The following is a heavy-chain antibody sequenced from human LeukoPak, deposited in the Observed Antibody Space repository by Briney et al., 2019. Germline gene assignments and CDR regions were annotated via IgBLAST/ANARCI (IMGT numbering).Heavy chain of an antibody. CDR1: GYTFTSYA. CDR2: INAGNGNT. J-gene: IGHJ4*02. CDR3: ARGPLRAAAGTHDY. Sequence: ASVKVSCKASGYTFTSYAMHWVRRAPGQRLEWMGWINAGNGNTKYSQKFQGRVTITRDTSASTAYMELSSLRSEDTAVYYCARGPLRAAAGTHDYWGQGTLVTVSS. V-gene: IGHV1-3*01. D-gene: IGHD6-13*01.